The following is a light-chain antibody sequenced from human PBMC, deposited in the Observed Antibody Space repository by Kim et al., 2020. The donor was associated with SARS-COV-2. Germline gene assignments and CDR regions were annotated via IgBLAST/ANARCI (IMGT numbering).Light chain of an antibody. Sequence: VSPGQTANITWSEDKVGDKYACWYQQKAGQSPVQIIYKDTQRPAGIPERFSGSNSGNTATLTISGTQAMDEADYYCQAWDSSTGVVFGGGTQLTVL. CDR1: KVGDKY. CDR3: QAWDSSTGVV. J-gene: IGLJ2*01. CDR2: KDT. V-gene: IGLV3-1*01.